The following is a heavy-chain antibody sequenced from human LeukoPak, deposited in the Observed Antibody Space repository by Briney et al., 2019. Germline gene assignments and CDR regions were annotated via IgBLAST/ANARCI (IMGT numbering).Heavy chain of an antibody. CDR1: GGTFSSYA. CDR2: IIPIFGTA. Sequence: ASVKVSCKASGGTFSSYAISWVRQAPGQGLEWMGGIIPIFGTANYAQKFQGRVTITTDESTSTAYMELSSLRSEDTAVYYCARTLGYCSSTSCWGFDPWGQGTLVTVSS. D-gene: IGHD2-2*01. V-gene: IGHV1-69*05. CDR3: ARTLGYCSSTSCWGFDP. J-gene: IGHJ5*02.